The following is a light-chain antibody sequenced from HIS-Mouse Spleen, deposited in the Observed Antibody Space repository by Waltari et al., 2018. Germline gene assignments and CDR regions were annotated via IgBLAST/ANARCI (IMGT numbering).Light chain of an antibody. CDR2: QGS. CDR3: CSYAGSSTCV. V-gene: IGLV2-23*01. Sequence: QSALTQPASVSGSPGQSITISCTGTSSDVGSYNLVSGYQQHPGKDPKLSIYQGSMRPAGVSNRFSGSKSGNTASLTISGLQAEDEADYYCCSYAGSSTCVFGGGTKLTVL. CDR1: SSDVGSYNL. J-gene: IGLJ3*02.